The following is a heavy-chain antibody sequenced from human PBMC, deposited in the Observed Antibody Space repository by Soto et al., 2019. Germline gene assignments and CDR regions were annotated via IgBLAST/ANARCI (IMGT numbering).Heavy chain of an antibody. CDR3: AREGSMIRNYDYYYYGRDV. D-gene: IGHD3-16*01. Sequence: ASVKVSCKASGYTFTSYGVSWVRQAPGQGLEWMGWISVFKGTTNYAQKFQGRVTMTTDTSTSTAHMELRSLRSDDTAVYYCAREGSMIRNYDYYYYGRDVGGQGTRVTVSS. V-gene: IGHV1-18*01. CDR1: GYTFTSYG. J-gene: IGHJ6*02. CDR2: ISVFKGTT.